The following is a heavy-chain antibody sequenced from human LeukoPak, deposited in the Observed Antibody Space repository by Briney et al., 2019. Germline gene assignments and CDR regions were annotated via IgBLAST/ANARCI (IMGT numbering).Heavy chain of an antibody. CDR2: INHSGST. CDR3: ARVSGGWGNWNQPYTLGFDY. CDR1: GGSFSGYY. J-gene: IGHJ4*02. V-gene: IGHV4-34*01. D-gene: IGHD1-1*01. Sequence: PSETLSLTCAVYGGSFSGYYWGWIRQPPGKGLEWIGEINHSGSTNYNPSLKSRVTISVDTSKNQFSLKLSFVTAADTAVYYCARVSGGWGNWNQPYTLGFDYWGQGTLVTVSS.